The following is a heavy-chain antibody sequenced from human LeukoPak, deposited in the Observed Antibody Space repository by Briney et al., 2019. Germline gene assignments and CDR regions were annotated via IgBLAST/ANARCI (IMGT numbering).Heavy chain of an antibody. CDR1: GFTFSDYA. CDR2: NSWNSGTI. J-gene: IGHJ3*01. CDR3: AKDLAVGTSPRVYAFDV. D-gene: IGHD1/OR15-1a*01. V-gene: IGHV3-9*01. Sequence: PGGSLRLSCAASGFTFSDYAMHWVRHVPGKGLEWVGGNSWNSGTIAYGESVKGRATISRDNARNSLYLEVNSLRVEDTALYYCAKDLAVGTSPRVYAFDVWGQGSLVTVSS.